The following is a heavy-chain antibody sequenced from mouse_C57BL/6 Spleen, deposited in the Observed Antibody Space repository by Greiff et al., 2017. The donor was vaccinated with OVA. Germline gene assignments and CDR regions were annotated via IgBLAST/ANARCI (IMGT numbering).Heavy chain of an antibody. Sequence: VQLQESGAELVRPGASVKLSCTASGYTFTDYYINWVKQRPGQGLEWIARIYPGSGNTYYNEKFKGKATLTADKSSSTAYMQLNSLTSEDSAVYFCARALDYCYGRGDYAMDYWGQGTSVTVSS. J-gene: IGHJ4*01. CDR3: ARALDYCYGRGDYAMDY. D-gene: IGHD1-1*01. V-gene: IGHV1-76*01. CDR2: IYPGSGNT. CDR1: GYTFTDYY.